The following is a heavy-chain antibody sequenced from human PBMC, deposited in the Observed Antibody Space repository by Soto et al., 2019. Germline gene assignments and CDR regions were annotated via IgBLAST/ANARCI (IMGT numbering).Heavy chain of an antibody. V-gene: IGHV3-33*01. D-gene: IGHD2-15*01. Sequence: PGGSLRLSCTASAFTFYIYGMHWVRQARGKGLEWVALIWYDGSKNFYADSVKGRFIISRDDSKNTLYLQMNSLRAEDTAVYYCASDPYRLVAAALFDHRGRGTLVNVSS. J-gene: IGHJ4*02. CDR3: ASDPYRLVAAALFDH. CDR2: IWYDGSKN. CDR1: AFTFYIYG.